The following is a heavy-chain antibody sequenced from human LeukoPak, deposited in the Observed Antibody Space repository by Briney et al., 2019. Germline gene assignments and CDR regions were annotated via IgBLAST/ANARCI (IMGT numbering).Heavy chain of an antibody. CDR2: IYYTGNT. D-gene: IGHD2-15*01. V-gene: IGHV4-59*08. CDR3: VRHSRVVAFDY. Sequence: SETLSLTCTVSGVSISNHYSSWIRQPPGKGLEWIGYIYYTGNTNYNPSLKSRVTISEDTSKNQVSLELSSVTVADTAAYYCVRHSRVVAFDYWGQGNLVTVSS. CDR1: GVSISNHY. J-gene: IGHJ4*02.